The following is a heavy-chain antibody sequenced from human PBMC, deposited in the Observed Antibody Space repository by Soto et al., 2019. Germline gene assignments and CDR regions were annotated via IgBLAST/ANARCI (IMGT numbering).Heavy chain of an antibody. CDR3: ARGLVATPNYFDY. D-gene: IGHD5-12*01. J-gene: IGHJ4*02. Sequence: PSETLSLTCAVYGGSFSGYYWSWIRQPPGKGLEWIGEINHSGSTNYNPSLKSRVTISVDTSKNQFSLKLGSVTAADTAVYYCARGLVATPNYFDYWGQGTLVTVSS. CDR2: INHSGST. V-gene: IGHV4-34*01. CDR1: GGSFSGYY.